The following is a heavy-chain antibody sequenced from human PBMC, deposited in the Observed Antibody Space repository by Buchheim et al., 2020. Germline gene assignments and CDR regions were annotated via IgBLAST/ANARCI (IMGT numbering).Heavy chain of an antibody. V-gene: IGHV4-34*01. CDR1: GGSLSGYY. CDR3: ARAPLLLPVDYGMDV. D-gene: IGHD2-21*01. CDR2: INHSGST. Sequence: QVQLQQWGAGLLKPSETLSLTCAVYGGSLSGYYWNWIRQPPGKGLEWIGEINHSGSTNYNPSLKSRVTLSVDTSKNQFSLKLSSVTAADTAVYYCARAPLLLPVDYGMDVWGQGTT. J-gene: IGHJ6*02.